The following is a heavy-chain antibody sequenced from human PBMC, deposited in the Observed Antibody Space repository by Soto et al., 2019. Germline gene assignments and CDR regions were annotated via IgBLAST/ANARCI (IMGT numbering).Heavy chain of an antibody. CDR3: ASDRPDY. J-gene: IGHJ4*02. CDR1: GGSFSGYD. CDR2: INHSGST. V-gene: IGHV4-34*01. Sequence: SETLSLTCAVYGGSFSGYDWSWIRQPPEKGLEWIGEINHSGSTNYNPSLKSRVTISVDTSKNQFSLKLSFVTAADTAVYYCASDRPDYWGQGTLVTVSS.